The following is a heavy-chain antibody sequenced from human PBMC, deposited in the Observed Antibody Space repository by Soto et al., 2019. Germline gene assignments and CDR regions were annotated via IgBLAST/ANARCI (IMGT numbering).Heavy chain of an antibody. D-gene: IGHD5-18*01. J-gene: IGHJ4*02. CDR3: VRGASGYYYVDS. V-gene: IGHV3-74*01. CDR2: INSGGSTT. Sequence: EVQLVESGGGLVQPGGSLRLSCAASGFTFSSHWIHWVRQAPGKGLVWVSRINSGGSTTDYADSVKGRFTISRDNAKNTLYLQMNGLRGEDTAVYHCVRGASGYYYVDSWGQGTLATVSS. CDR1: GFTFSSHW.